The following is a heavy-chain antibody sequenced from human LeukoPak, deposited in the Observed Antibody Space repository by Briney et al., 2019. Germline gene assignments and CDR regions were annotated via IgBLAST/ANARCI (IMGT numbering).Heavy chain of an antibody. CDR3: ARDLRSSGYYAFDY. V-gene: IGHV3-21*01. Sequence: GGSLRLSCAASGFTFSTSAMNWVRQAPGKGLEWVSFISSSSSYIYYADSVKGRFTISRDNAKNSLYLQMNSLRAEDTAVYYCARDLRSSGYYAFDYWGQGTLVTVSS. D-gene: IGHD3-22*01. CDR1: GFTFSTSA. CDR2: ISSSSSYI. J-gene: IGHJ4*02.